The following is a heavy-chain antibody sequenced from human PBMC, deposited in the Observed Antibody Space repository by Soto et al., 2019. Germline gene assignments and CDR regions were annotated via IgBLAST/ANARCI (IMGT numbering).Heavy chain of an antibody. J-gene: IGHJ4*02. CDR3: ARDSGTYYYGSGSSLFDY. CDR2: IKQDGSEK. V-gene: IGHV3-7*01. D-gene: IGHD3-10*01. CDR1: GFTFSSYW. Sequence: EVQLVESGGGLVQPGGSLRLSCAASGFTFSSYWMSWVRQAPGKGLEWVANIKQDGSEKYYVDSVKGRFTISRDNAKNSLYLQMNSLRAEDTAVYYCARDSGTYYYGSGSSLFDYWGQGTLVTVSS.